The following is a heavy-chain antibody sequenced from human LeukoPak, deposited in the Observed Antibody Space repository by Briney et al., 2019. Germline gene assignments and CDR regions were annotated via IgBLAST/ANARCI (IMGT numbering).Heavy chain of an antibody. J-gene: IGHJ4*02. Sequence: PGRSLRLSCAASGFTFSSYGMHWVRQVPGKGLEWVAVIWYDGSNKYYADSVKGRFTISRDNSKNTLYLQMNSLRAEDTAVYYCARVRNGIDYWGQGTLVTVSS. D-gene: IGHD1-26*01. V-gene: IGHV3-33*01. CDR1: GFTFSSYG. CDR3: ARVRNGIDY. CDR2: IWYDGSNK.